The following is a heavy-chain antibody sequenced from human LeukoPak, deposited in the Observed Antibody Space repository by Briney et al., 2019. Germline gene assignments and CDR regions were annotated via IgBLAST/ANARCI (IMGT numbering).Heavy chain of an antibody. Sequence: SETLSLTCSVSGGSVTDSYFWTWIRQPPGKGLEWIGYIFQSGSTYYNPSLKSRVTISVDTSKNQFSLKLSSVTAADTAVYYCARDPGCSSTSCYTEYNWFDPWGQGTLVTVSS. CDR3: ARDPGCSSTSCYTEYNWFDP. J-gene: IGHJ5*02. V-gene: IGHV4-61*01. D-gene: IGHD2-2*02. CDR2: IFQSGST. CDR1: GGSVTDSYF.